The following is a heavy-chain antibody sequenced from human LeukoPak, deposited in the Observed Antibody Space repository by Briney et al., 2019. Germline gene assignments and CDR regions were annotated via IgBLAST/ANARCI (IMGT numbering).Heavy chain of an antibody. CDR1: GYTFTSYY. CDR3: ARVDYGGNSGYYFDY. V-gene: IGHV1-46*01. D-gene: IGHD4-23*01. Sequence: GASVKVSCKASGYTFTSYYMHWVRQAPGQGLEWMGMINPSGGSTSYAQKFQGRVTMTRDMSTSTVYMELSSLRSEDTAVYYCARVDYGGNSGYYFDYWGQGTLVTVSS. CDR2: INPSGGST. J-gene: IGHJ4*02.